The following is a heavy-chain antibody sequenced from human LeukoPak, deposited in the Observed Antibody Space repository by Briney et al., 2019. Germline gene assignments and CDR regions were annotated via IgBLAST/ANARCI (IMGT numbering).Heavy chain of an antibody. CDR3: TREGGSDYYDSSGYLDY. J-gene: IGHJ4*02. D-gene: IGHD3-22*01. Sequence: PGGSLRLSCTASGFTFGDYAMSWVRQAPGKGLEWVGFIRSKAYGGTTEYAASVKGRFTISRDDSKSTAYLQMSSLKTEDTAVYYCTREGGSDYYDSSGYLDYWGQGTLVTVSS. CDR2: IRSKAYGGTT. V-gene: IGHV3-49*04. CDR1: GFTFGDYA.